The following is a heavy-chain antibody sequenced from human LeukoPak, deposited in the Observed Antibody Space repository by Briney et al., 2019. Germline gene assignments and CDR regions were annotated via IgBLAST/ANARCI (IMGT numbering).Heavy chain of an antibody. CDR3: ARRRGCSGGSCYSRKPFDY. Sequence: GSLRLSCAASGFTFSSYSMNWVRQAPGKGLEWIGSIYHSGSTNYNPSLKSRVTISVDTSKNQFSLKLSSVTAADTAVYYCARRRGCSGGSCYSRKPFDYWGQGTLVTVSS. V-gene: IGHV4-34*01. CDR2: IYHSGST. D-gene: IGHD2-15*01. J-gene: IGHJ4*02. CDR1: GFTFSSYS.